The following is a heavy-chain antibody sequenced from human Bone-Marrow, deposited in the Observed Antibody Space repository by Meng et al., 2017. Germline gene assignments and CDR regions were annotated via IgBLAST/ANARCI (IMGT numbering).Heavy chain of an antibody. CDR1: GFTFSSYE. CDR2: ISGSGGST. V-gene: IGHV3-23*01. D-gene: IGHD3-10*01. CDR3: AKDPHYYGSGSYPIAFDI. Sequence: GESLKISCAASGFTFSSYEMNWVRQAPGKGLEWVSAISGSGGSTYYADSVKGRFTISRDNSKNTLYLQMNSLRAEDTAVYYCAKDPHYYGSGSYPIAFDIWGQGTMVTVSS. J-gene: IGHJ3*02.